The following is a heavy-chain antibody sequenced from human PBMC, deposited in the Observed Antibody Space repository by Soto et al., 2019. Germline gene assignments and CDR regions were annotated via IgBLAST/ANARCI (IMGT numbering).Heavy chain of an antibody. Sequence: PSETLSLTCAFYCGSFSGYYWSWIRQPPGKGLEWIGEINHSGSTNYNPSLKSRVTISVDTSKNQFSLKLSSVTAADTAVYYCARSYSSSWPRYYYYGMDVWGQGTTVTVSS. V-gene: IGHV4-34*01. D-gene: IGHD6-13*01. J-gene: IGHJ6*02. CDR2: INHSGST. CDR3: ARSYSSSWPRYYYYGMDV. CDR1: CGSFSGYY.